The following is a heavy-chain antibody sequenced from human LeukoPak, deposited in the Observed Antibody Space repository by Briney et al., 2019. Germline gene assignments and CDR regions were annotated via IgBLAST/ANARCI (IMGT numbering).Heavy chain of an antibody. D-gene: IGHD3-10*01. Sequence: ASVKVSCKVSGYTLTELSMHWVRQAPGKGLEWMGGFDPEDGETIYAQKFQGRVTITADESTSTAYMELSSLRSEDTAVYYCARGRWFGELKGLWGQGTLVTVSS. V-gene: IGHV1-24*01. J-gene: IGHJ4*02. CDR1: GYTLTELS. CDR3: ARGRWFGELKGL. CDR2: FDPEDGET.